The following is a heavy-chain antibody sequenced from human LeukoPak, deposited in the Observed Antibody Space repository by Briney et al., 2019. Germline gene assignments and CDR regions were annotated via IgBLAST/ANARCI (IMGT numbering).Heavy chain of an antibody. J-gene: IGHJ2*01. CDR2: IYYSGST. CDR3: ASLFYDSSGYYYDWYFDL. D-gene: IGHD3-22*01. Sequence: SETLSLTCTVSGASISSSSYYWGWIRQPPGKGLEWIGSIYYSGSTYYNPSLKSRVTISVDTSKNQFSLKLSSVTATDTAVYYCASLFYDSSGYYYDWYFDLWGRGTLVTVSS. V-gene: IGHV4-39*01. CDR1: GASISSSSYY.